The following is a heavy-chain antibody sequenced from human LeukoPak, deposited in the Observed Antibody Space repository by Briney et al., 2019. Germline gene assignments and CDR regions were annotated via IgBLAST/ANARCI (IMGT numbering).Heavy chain of an antibody. CDR2: ISSSSSYT. CDR1: GFTVSDYD. CDR3: ASGGSVTGPRRN. V-gene: IGHV3-11*06. D-gene: IGHD3-10*01. Sequence: PGGSLRLSCAASGFTVSDYDVSWIRRAPGKGREGVSYISSSSSYTNYADSVKGRFTISRDNAKNSLYLQMNSLRAEDTALYYCASGGSVTGPRRNWGQGTLVTVSS. J-gene: IGHJ4*02.